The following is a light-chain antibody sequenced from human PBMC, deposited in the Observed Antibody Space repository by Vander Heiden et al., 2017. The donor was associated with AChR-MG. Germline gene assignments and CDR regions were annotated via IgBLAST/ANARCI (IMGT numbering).Light chain of an antibody. Sequence: SYELTQPPSVSVSPGQTASITCTGDRFGNQYASWYQQTPRPSPALFIHQHDKRTSGSPERFSGANSGTTATLTIRATQSLDEADYFCQAWDSRSNGVFGGGTKLTVL. CDR1: RFGNQY. CDR3: QAWDSRSNGV. J-gene: IGLJ3*02. CDR2: QHD. V-gene: IGLV3-1*01.